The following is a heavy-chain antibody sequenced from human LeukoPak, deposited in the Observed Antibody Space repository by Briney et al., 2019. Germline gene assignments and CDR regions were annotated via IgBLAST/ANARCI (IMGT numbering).Heavy chain of an antibody. Sequence: GGSLRLSCASSGFSFSSYWMSWVRQAPGKGLEWVATIRQDGSEKHYVDSVKGRFTISRDNAENSLYLQMNSLRADDTAVYYCARARGDGYNYEYWGQGTLVTVSS. CDR1: GFSFSSYW. D-gene: IGHD5-24*01. V-gene: IGHV3-7*03. CDR2: IRQDGSEK. J-gene: IGHJ4*02. CDR3: ARARGDGYNYEY.